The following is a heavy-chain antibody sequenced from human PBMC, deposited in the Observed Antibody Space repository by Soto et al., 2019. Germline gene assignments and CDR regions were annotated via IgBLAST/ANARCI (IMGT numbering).Heavy chain of an antibody. CDR1: GGSISSGGYS. CDR3: ARVPMYDSSGYYYGAFDI. V-gene: IGHV4-30-2*01. J-gene: IGHJ3*02. CDR2: IYHSGST. Sequence: SETLSLTCAVSGGSISSGGYSWSWIRQPPGKGQEWIGYIYHSGSTYYNPSLKSRVTISVDRSKNQFSLKLSSVTAADTAVYYCARVPMYDSSGYYYGAFDIWGQGTMVTVSS. D-gene: IGHD3-22*01.